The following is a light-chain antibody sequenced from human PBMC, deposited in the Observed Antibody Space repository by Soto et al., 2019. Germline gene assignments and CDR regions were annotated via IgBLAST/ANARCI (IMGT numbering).Light chain of an antibody. J-gene: IGKJ2*01. Sequence: IVMTQSPATLSVSPGERVTLSCRASQSIDHHLAWYQHKPGRAPRLLIYVASARATGIPGRFSGGGYGTRFTLTISNLQSDDFAVYFCQQYHDWPRTFGQGTKLDIK. CDR1: QSIDHH. CDR2: VAS. V-gene: IGKV3-15*01. CDR3: QQYHDWPRT.